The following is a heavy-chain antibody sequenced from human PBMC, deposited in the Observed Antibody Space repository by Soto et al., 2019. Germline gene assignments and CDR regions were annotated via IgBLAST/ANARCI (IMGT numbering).Heavy chain of an antibody. CDR2: INHSGST. CDR1: GGSFSGYY. CDR3: ARGFGEPLLKEVSYFDY. V-gene: IGHV4-34*01. Sequence: PSETLSLTCAVYGGSFSGYYWSWIRQPPGKGLEWIGEINHSGSTNYNPSLKSRVTISVDTSKNQFSLKLSSVTAADTAVYYCARGFGEPLLKEVSYFDYWGQGSLVTVSS. D-gene: IGHD3-3*01. J-gene: IGHJ4*02.